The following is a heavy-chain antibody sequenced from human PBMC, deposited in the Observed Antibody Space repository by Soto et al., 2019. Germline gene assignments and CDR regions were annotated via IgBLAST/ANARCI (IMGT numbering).Heavy chain of an antibody. Sequence: ASVKVSCKASGYTFTDYYINWVRQAPGQGLEWMGWINPKSGNTKYEEKFQARVTMTRDTSISTAYMQVSGLTSDDTGVYYCAKDPESSYNCFDPWGQGTRVTVSS. CDR1: GYTFTDYY. CDR2: INPKSGNT. V-gene: IGHV1-2*02. J-gene: IGHJ5*02. CDR3: AKDPESSYNCFDP.